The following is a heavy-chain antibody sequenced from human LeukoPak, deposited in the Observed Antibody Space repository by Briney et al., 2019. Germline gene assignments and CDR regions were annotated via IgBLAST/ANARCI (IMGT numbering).Heavy chain of an antibody. CDR3: ARFSPVRLYPPYDAFDI. CDR1: GGSISSYY. CDR2: IYYSGST. V-gene: IGHV4-59*01. D-gene: IGHD4-17*01. J-gene: IGHJ3*02. Sequence: ASETLSLTCTVSGGSISSYYWTWIRQPPGKGLEWIGHIYYSGSTNYNPSLKSRVTISVDTSKNQFSLKLSSVTAADTAVYYCARFSPVRLYPPYDAFDIWGQGTMVTVSS.